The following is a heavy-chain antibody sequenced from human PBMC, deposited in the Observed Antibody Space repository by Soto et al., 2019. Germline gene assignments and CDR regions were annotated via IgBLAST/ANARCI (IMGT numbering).Heavy chain of an antibody. CDR2: IYSGGST. CDR1: GFTVSSNY. V-gene: IGHV3-66*01. D-gene: IGHD6-13*01. J-gene: IGHJ2*01. CDR3: ASSIAAAGYWYFDL. Sequence: GGSLRLSCAASGFTVSSNYMSWVRQAPGKGLEWVSVIYSGGSTYYADSVKGRFTISRDNSKNTLYLQMNSLRAEDTAVYYCASSIAAAGYWYFDLWGRGTLVTVSS.